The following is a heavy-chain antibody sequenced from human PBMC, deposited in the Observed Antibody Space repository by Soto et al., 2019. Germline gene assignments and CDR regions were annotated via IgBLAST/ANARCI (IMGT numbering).Heavy chain of an antibody. CDR1: GGSISNNNW. V-gene: IGHV4-4*02. CDR3: SRVAGYYDILTGYTDYYGMDV. Sequence: SETLSLTCAVSGGSISNNNWWSWVRQPPGKGLEWIGEIYHSGSTNYNPSLKSRVTISVDKSKNQFSLNLSSVTAADTAMYYCSRVAGYYDILTGYTDYYGMDVWGQGTTVT. CDR2: IYHSGST. J-gene: IGHJ6*02. D-gene: IGHD3-9*01.